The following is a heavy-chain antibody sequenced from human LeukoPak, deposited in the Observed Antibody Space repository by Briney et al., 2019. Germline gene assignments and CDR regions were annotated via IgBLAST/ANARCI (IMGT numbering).Heavy chain of an antibody. CDR3: ARGYSSGWYSY. Sequence: SETLSLTCTVSGGSISSYYWSWIRQPPGKGLEWIGYIYYSGSTNYNPSLKSRVTISVDTSKNQFSLKLSSVTAADTAAYYCARGYSSGWYSYWGQGTLVTVSS. V-gene: IGHV4-59*01. D-gene: IGHD6-19*01. CDR1: GGSISSYY. CDR2: IYYSGST. J-gene: IGHJ4*02.